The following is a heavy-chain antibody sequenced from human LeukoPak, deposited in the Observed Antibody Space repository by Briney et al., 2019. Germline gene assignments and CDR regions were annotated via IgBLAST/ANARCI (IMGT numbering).Heavy chain of an antibody. V-gene: IGHV3-21*01. CDR2: ISSSSSYI. CDR3: AREEPYYYDSSGYRPQYFDY. D-gene: IGHD3-22*01. CDR1: GFTFSSYS. J-gene: IGHJ4*02. Sequence: PGGSLRLSCAASGFTFSSYSMNWVRQAPGKGLEWVSSISSSSSYIYYAGSVKGRFTISRDNAKNSLYLQMNSLRAEDTAVYYCAREEPYYYDSSGYRPQYFDYWGQGTLVTVSS.